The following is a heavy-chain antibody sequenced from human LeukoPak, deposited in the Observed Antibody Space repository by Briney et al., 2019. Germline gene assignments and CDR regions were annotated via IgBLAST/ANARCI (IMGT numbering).Heavy chain of an antibody. CDR2: INPNSGGT. Sequence: ASVTVSCKATGYTFPGHYIHWLRQAPAQGVAWMGWINPNSGGTNFAQKFQGRVTMTRDTSISTAYMELSRLRSDDTAVYFCARDVLGATYFFAPWGQGTLVTVSS. J-gene: IGHJ5*02. CDR3: ARDVLGATYFFAP. CDR1: GYTFPGHY. D-gene: IGHD1-26*01. V-gene: IGHV1-2*02.